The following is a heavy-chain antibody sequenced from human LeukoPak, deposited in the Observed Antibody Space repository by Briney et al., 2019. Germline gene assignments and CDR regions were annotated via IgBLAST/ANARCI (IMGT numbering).Heavy chain of an antibody. D-gene: IGHD2-15*01. CDR2: IYYSGST. Sequence: PSETLSLTCTVSGGSISTYYWSWIRQPPGKGLEWIGYIYYSGSTNYNPSLKSRVTISVDTSKNQFSLKLSSVTAADTAVYYCARLRDQVVAATPQNYYYGMDVWGQGTKVTVS. V-gene: IGHV4-59*08. CDR1: GGSISTYY. CDR3: ARLRDQVVAATPQNYYYGMDV. J-gene: IGHJ6*02.